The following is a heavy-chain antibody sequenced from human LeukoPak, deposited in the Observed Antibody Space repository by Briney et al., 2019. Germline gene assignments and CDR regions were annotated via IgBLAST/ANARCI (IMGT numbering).Heavy chain of an antibody. CDR3: AIDAGELPLDAFDI. Sequence: PGGSLTLSCAASGFTFSSYAMHWVRQAPGKGLEGVAVISYVGSNKYYADSVKGRFTISRDNAKNSLYLQMNSLRDEDTAVYFCAIDAGELPLDAFDIWGQGTMVTVSS. J-gene: IGHJ3*02. V-gene: IGHV3-30-3*01. D-gene: IGHD1-7*01. CDR2: ISYVGSNK. CDR1: GFTFSSYA.